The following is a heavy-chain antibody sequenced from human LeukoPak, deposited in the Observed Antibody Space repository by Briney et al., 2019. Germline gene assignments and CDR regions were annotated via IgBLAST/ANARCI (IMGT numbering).Heavy chain of an antibody. CDR1: GFTFSSYE. D-gene: IGHD1-26*01. CDR3: PRRKGGSSRHFDY. J-gene: IGHJ4*02. V-gene: IGHV3-48*03. Sequence: GGSLRLSCAASGFTFSSYEMNWVRQAPGKGLEWVSYISGSGTTIYYPDSVKGRFTISRDNAKNSLYLQMNSLRAEDTAVYYCPRRKGGSSRHFDYWGQGTLVTVSS. CDR2: ISGSGTTI.